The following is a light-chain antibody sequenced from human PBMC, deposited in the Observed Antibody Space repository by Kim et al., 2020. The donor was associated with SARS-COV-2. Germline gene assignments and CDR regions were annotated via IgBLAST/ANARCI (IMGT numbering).Light chain of an antibody. J-gene: IGKJ2*01. Sequence: LSPGERATLSCKASQSVSSSYLAWYQQKPGQAPRLLIYGASSRATGIPDRFSGSGSGTDFTLTISRLEPEDFAVYYCQQYGSSPYTFGQGTKLEI. CDR3: QQYGSSPYT. CDR1: QSVSSSY. CDR2: GAS. V-gene: IGKV3-20*01.